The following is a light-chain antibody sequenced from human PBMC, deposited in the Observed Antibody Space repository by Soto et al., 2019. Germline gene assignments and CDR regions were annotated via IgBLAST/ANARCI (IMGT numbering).Light chain of an antibody. CDR3: QQYNNGPRT. Sequence: MTKSPSTLSVSPGQRATLSCRASQSVSSNLAWYQQKPGQAPRLLIYGASTRATGIPARFSGSGSGTEFTLTISSLQSEDFAVYYCQQYNNGPRTFGQGTKWIS. CDR1: QSVSSN. J-gene: IGKJ1*01. CDR2: GAS. V-gene: IGKV3-15*01.